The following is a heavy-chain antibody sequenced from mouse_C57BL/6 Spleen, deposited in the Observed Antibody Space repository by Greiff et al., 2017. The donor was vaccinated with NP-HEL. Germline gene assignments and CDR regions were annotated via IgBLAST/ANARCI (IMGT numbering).Heavy chain of an antibody. J-gene: IGHJ3*01. CDR2: ISYDGSN. CDR3: ARENYGNPWFAY. CDR1: GYSITSGYY. V-gene: IGHV3-6*01. D-gene: IGHD2-1*01. Sequence: EVKVEESGPGLVKPSQSLSLTCSVTGYSITSGYYWNWIRQFPGNKLEWMGYISYDGSNNYNPSLKNRISITRDTSKNQFFLKLNSVTTEDIATYYCARENYGNPWFAYWGQGTLVTVSA.